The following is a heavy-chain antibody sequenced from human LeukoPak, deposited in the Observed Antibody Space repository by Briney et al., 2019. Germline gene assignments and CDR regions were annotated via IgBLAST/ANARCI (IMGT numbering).Heavy chain of an antibody. CDR1: GYTFTGYY. V-gene: IGHV1-2*02. J-gene: IGHJ4*02. D-gene: IGHD3-22*01. CDR3: ARDGSYYYDSSGAHDY. CDR2: INPNSGDT. Sequence: GASVKVSCKASGYTFTGYYMHWVRQAPGQGLEWMGWINPNSGDTNYAQNFQGRVTMTRDTSISTAYMELSRLRSDDTAVYYCARDGSYYYDSSGAHDYWGQGTLVTVSS.